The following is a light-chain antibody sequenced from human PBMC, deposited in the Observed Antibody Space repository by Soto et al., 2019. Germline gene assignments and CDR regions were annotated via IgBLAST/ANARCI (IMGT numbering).Light chain of an antibody. CDR1: SSDVGAYIY. Sequence: QSVLAQPASVSGSPGQSITISCTGTSSDVGAYIYVSWYQQLPGKASKLIIYEVSNRPSGVSDRFSGSKSGNTASLTISGLQAEDEADYYCCSSGGSPTYVFGTGTKVTVL. J-gene: IGLJ1*01. V-gene: IGLV2-14*03. CDR3: CSSGGSPTYV. CDR2: EVS.